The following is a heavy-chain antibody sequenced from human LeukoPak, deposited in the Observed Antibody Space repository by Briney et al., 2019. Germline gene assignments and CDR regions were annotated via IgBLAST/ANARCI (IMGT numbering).Heavy chain of an antibody. CDR3: AKDADCSGDTCWRWFDP. CDR1: GFTFSRYS. V-gene: IGHV3-21*04. Sequence: GGSLRLSCAVSGFTFSRYSMNWVRQAPGKGLEWVSSITSSSSSTYRYYTDSVKGRFTISRDNSKNTLYLQMNSLRAEDTALYYCAKDADCSGDTCWRWFDPWGQGTLVTVSS. D-gene: IGHD2-15*01. CDR2: ITSSSSSTYR. J-gene: IGHJ5*02.